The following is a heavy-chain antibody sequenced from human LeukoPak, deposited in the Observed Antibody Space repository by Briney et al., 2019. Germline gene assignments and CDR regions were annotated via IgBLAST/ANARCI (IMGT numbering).Heavy chain of an antibody. CDR3: AKSSYYDSSGYYREYYFDH. CDR1: GFTFNSYA. J-gene: IGHJ4*02. CDR2: ISGSGGST. D-gene: IGHD3-22*01. Sequence: PGGSLRLSCAASGFTFNSYAMSWVRQAPGKGLEWVSTISGSGGSTYYADSVKGRFTISRDNSKNTLYVQMNSLRAEDTAVYYCAKSSYYDSSGYYREYYFDHWGQGTLVTVSS. V-gene: IGHV3-23*01.